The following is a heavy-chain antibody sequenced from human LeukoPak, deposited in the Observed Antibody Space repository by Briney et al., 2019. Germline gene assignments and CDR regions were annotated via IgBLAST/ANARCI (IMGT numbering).Heavy chain of an antibody. J-gene: IGHJ4*02. V-gene: IGHV4-39*01. D-gene: IGHD3-16*01. CDR3: ASLPGVMITVVFDY. CDR2: IYYSRST. Sequence: SETLSLTCTVSGGSISSSSYYWGWIRQPPGKGLEWIGSIYYSRSTYYNQSLKSRVTISVDTSKNHFSLKLSSVTAADTAVYYCASLPGVMITVVFDYWGQGTLVTVSS. CDR1: GGSISSSSYY.